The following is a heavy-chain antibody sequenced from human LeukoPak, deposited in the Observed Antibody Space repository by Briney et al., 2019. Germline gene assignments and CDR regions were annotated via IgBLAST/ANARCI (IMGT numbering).Heavy chain of an antibody. CDR1: GGSFSGYY. CDR2: INHSGST. D-gene: IGHD3-10*01. Sequence: SETLSLTCAVYGGSFSGYYWSWIRQPPGKGLEWIGEINHSGSTNYNPSLKSRVTISVDTSKNQFSLKLSSVTAADTAVYYCARGRGIVRILWFGELQNWFDPWGQGTLVTVSS. V-gene: IGHV4-34*01. CDR3: ARGRGIVRILWFGELQNWFDP. J-gene: IGHJ5*02.